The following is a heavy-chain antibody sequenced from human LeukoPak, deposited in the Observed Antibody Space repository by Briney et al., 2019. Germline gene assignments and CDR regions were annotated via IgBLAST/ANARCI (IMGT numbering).Heavy chain of an antibody. CDR1: GYTFTSYY. CDR3: AREWYYYDSSGLVYYGMGV. CDR2: INPSGGST. Sequence: ASVKVSCKASGYTFTSYYMHWVRQAPGQGLEWMGLINPSGGSTSYAQKFQGRVTMTRDTSTSTVYMELSSLRSEDTAVYYCAREWYYYDSSGLVYYGMGVWGQGTTVTVSS. J-gene: IGHJ6*02. V-gene: IGHV1-46*01. D-gene: IGHD3-22*01.